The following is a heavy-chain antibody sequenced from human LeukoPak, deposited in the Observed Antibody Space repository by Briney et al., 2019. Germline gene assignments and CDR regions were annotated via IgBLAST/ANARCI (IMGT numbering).Heavy chain of an antibody. Sequence: PGGSLRLSCVASGFSFSDHYMEWVRQAPGKGLEWMTNINRDGSEKNYVDSVKGRFTITRDNAENSLYLQMNSLRAEDTAVFYCARDQYDTWSRRGNFDSWGQGTLVIVSS. CDR2: INRDGSEK. CDR1: GFSFSDHY. V-gene: IGHV3-7*03. D-gene: IGHD3-3*01. CDR3: ARDQYDTWSRRGNFDS. J-gene: IGHJ4*02.